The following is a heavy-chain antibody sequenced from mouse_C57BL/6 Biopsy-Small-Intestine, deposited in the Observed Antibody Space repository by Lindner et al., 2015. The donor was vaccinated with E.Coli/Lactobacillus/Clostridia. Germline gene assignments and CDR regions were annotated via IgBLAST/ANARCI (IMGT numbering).Heavy chain of an antibody. CDR3: VRRKDYSGSSAWFAY. CDR1: GYTFTSCW. J-gene: IGHJ3*01. D-gene: IGHD1-1*01. Sequence: VQLQSLGTELAKPGASVKLSCKASGYTFTSCWMHWVKQRPGQGLEWIGYINPSSGYTKYNQKFRDKATLTADKSSSTAYMQLSSLTYEDSAVYYCVRRKDYSGSSAWFAYWGQGTLVTVSA. CDR2: INPSSGYT. V-gene: IGHV1-7*01.